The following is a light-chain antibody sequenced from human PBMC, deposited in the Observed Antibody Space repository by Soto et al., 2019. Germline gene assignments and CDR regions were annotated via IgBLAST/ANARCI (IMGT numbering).Light chain of an antibody. J-gene: IGKJ1*01. Sequence: DIQMTQSPSSLSASVGDKVTITCRASQSITSYLNWYQQKPGKAPQLLIYAASSLQSGVPSRFSGSGSGTDLTLTISSRQPEDCATYFAQQSYTTPWTFGQGTKVEVK. V-gene: IGKV1-39*01. CDR1: QSITSY. CDR3: QQSYTTPWT. CDR2: AAS.